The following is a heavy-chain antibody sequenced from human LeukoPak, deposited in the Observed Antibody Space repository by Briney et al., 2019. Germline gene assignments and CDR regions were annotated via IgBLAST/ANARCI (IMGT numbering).Heavy chain of an antibody. Sequence: SETLSLTCTVSGGSISSGGYYWSWIRQHPGKGLEWIGYIYYSGSTYYNPSPKSRVTISVDTSKSQFSLKLSSVTAADTAVYYCARENVILAYGMDVWGQGTTVTVSS. V-gene: IGHV4-31*03. D-gene: IGHD3/OR15-3a*01. CDR1: GGSISSGGYY. J-gene: IGHJ6*02. CDR2: IYYSGST. CDR3: ARENVILAYGMDV.